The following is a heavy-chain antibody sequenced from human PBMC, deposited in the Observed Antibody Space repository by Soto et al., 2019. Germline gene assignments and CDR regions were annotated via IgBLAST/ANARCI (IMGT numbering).Heavy chain of an antibody. CDR1: GFTFSNYA. CDR3: TTDNPSVAAAQFDY. V-gene: IGHV3-15*01. D-gene: IGHD6-13*01. CDR2: IKSKTDGGTT. Sequence: PGGSLRLSCAASGFTFSNYAMSWVRQAPGKGLEWVGRIKSKTDGGTTDYAAPVKGRFTISRDDSKNTLYLQMNSLKTEDTAVYYCTTDNPSVAAAQFDYWGQGTLVTVSS. J-gene: IGHJ4*02.